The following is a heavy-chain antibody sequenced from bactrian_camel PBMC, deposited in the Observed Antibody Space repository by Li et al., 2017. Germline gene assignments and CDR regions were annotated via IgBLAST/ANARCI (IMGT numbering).Heavy chain of an antibody. CDR3: AATGDSWGGDFGH. V-gene: IGHV3S1*01. J-gene: IGHJ6*01. Sequence: VQLVESGGGLVQPGGSLRLSCALSLNPTSDYCLAWLRRAPGKEREGVALIYTRDHSSYYLDSVKGRFTISRDNAKNTVALQMNSLKSEDTALYCCAATGDSWGGDFGHWGQGTQVTVS. CDR2: IYTRDHSS. D-gene: IGHD5*01. CDR1: LNPTSDYC.